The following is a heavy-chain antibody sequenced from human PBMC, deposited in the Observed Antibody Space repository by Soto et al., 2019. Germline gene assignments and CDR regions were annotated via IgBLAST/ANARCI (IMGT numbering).Heavy chain of an antibody. V-gene: IGHV4-59*01. J-gene: IGHJ4*02. CDR1: GGSISSYY. CDR3: ARVYEDGYNFIYFDY. D-gene: IGHD5-12*01. CDR2: IYYSGST. Sequence: ETLSLTCTVSGGSISSYYWSWIRQPPGKGLEWIGYIYYSGSTNYNPSLKSRVTISVDTSKNQFSLKLSSVTAADTAVYYCARVYEDGYNFIYFDYWGQGTLVTVSS.